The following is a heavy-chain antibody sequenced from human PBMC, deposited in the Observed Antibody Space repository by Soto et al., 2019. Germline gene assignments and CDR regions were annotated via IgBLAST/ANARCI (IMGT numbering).Heavy chain of an antibody. Sequence: EVQLVESGGGLVQPGGSLRLSCAASGFTFSSYEMNWVRQAPGKGLEWFSYISGSGSAIYYADSVKGRFTISRDNAKNSLYLQRNSLRAEDTAVYYCARVRYSAYGGYYFDYWGQGTLVTVSS. V-gene: IGHV3-48*03. D-gene: IGHD5-12*01. CDR3: ARVRYSAYGGYYFDY. J-gene: IGHJ4*02. CDR1: GFTFSSYE. CDR2: ISGSGSAI.